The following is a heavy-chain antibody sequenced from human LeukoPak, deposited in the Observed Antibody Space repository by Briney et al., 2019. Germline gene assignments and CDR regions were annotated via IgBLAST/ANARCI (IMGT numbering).Heavy chain of an antibody. Sequence: PSETLSLTCILYAHSLSNYYWRWVRQPPGKGLEWIGYIYYSGSTNYNPSLKSRVTISVDTSKNQFSLKLSSVTAADTAVYYCARNVRPQPMVRGVTYGMDVWGQGTTVTVSS. D-gene: IGHD3-10*01. CDR1: AHSLSNYY. V-gene: IGHV4-59*01. CDR2: IYYSGST. J-gene: IGHJ6*02. CDR3: ARNVRPQPMVRGVTYGMDV.